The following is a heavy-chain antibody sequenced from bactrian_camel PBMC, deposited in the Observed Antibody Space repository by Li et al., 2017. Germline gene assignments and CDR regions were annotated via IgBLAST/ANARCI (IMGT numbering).Heavy chain of an antibody. CDR1: LYRW. V-gene: IGHV3S54*01. Sequence: VQLVESGGGSVQAGGSLRLSCTAPLYRWVGWFRQASGKEHEGVAASYTEGGRIYYADSVKGRFTISRDNNNQMAYLQMNSLKPEDTGVYYCTIGDWDAGSCDAAFLWGQGTQVTVS. CDR2: SYTEGGRI. J-gene: IGHJ4*01. D-gene: IGHD6*01. CDR3: TIGDWDAGSCDAAFL.